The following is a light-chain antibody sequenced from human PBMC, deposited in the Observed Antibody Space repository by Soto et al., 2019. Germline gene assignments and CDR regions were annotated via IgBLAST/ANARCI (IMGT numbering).Light chain of an antibody. V-gene: IGLV2-8*01. CDR1: SSDVGDYNY. Sequence: QSPLTQPPSASGSPGQSVTISCTGTSSDVGDYNYVSWYQQHPGKAPKLMIYEVSKRPSGVPDRFSGSKSGNTASLTVSGLQAEDEADYYCSSYAGSNNFVFGGGTKVTVL. CDR2: EVS. J-gene: IGLJ2*01. CDR3: SSYAGSNNFV.